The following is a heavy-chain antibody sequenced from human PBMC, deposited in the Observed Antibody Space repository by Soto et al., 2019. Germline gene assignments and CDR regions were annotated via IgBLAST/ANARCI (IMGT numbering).Heavy chain of an antibody. CDR1: IYIFFGDL. D-gene: IGHD6-13*01. CDR3: AKDRVELQQLIYYYGMDV. V-gene: IGHV3-23*01. J-gene: IGHJ6*02. CDR2: IRGSGGST. Sequence: PAGSLRLSCAAYIYIFFGDLVTAVSKETGEGVEWVSAIRGSGGSTYYADSVKGLFTISRDNSKNTLYLQMNSLRAAETAVYYCAKDRVELQQLIYYYGMDVWGQGTTVTGPS.